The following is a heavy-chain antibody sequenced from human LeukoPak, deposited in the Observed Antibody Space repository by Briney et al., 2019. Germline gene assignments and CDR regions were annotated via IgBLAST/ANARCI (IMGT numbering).Heavy chain of an antibody. CDR2: IYYSGST. CDR3: ASNSKDTYRITMIVVVITGAFDI. D-gene: IGHD3-22*01. J-gene: IGHJ3*02. CDR1: GGSISSSSYY. V-gene: IGHV4-39*01. Sequence: SETLSLTCTVSGGSISSSSYYWGWIRQPPGKGLEWIGSIYYSGSTYYNPSLKSRVTISVDTSKNQFSLKLSSVTAADTAVYYCASNSKDTYRITMIVVVITGAFDIWGQGTMVTVSS.